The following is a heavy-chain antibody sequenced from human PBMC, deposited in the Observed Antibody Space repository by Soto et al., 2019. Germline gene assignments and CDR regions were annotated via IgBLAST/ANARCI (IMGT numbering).Heavy chain of an antibody. CDR1: GYTFTSYG. Sequence: QVQLVQSGGEVKKPGASVKLSCTASGYTFTSYGISWVRQAPGQGLEWMGWISAYNGKTNYAQNVQGRVTMTTDTSTRRAYMDRRSLCSDDTAVYYCARGGDVTYYHGTDVWGQGTTVTVSS. J-gene: IGHJ6*02. CDR2: ISAYNGKT. CDR3: ARGGDVTYYHGTDV. V-gene: IGHV1-18*01. D-gene: IGHD5-12*01.